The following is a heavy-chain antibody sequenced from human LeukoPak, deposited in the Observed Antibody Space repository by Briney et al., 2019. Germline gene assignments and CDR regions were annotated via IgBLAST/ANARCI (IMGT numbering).Heavy chain of an antibody. J-gene: IGHJ4*02. Sequence: SETLSLTCTASGGSVSSGSYYWSWIRQPPGKGLEWIGYIYYSGSTNYNPSLKSRVTISVDTSKNQFSLKLSSVTAADTAVYYCASYYYDSSGYSGIDYWGQGTLVTVSS. CDR3: ASYYYDSSGYSGIDY. V-gene: IGHV4-61*01. CDR2: IYYSGST. D-gene: IGHD3-22*01. CDR1: GGSVSSGSYY.